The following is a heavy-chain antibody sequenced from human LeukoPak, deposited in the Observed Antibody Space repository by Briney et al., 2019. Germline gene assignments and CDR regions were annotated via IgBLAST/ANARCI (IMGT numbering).Heavy chain of an antibody. V-gene: IGHV3-13*04. D-gene: IGHD6-19*01. CDR2: IGTAGDT. Sequence: GGSLRLSCAASGFTFSSYDMHWVRQATGKGLEWVSAIGTAGDTYYPGSVKGRFTISRENAKNSLYLQMNSLRAGDTAVYYCARGGYGSGGYYFDYWGQGTLVTVSS. CDR3: ARGGYGSGGYYFDY. J-gene: IGHJ4*02. CDR1: GFTFSSYD.